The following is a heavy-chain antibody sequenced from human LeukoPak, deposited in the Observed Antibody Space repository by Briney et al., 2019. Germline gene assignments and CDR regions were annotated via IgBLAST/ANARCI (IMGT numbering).Heavy chain of an antibody. V-gene: IGHV3-64*01. Sequence: PGGSLRLSCAASGFTFSSYAMHWVRQAPGKGLEYVSAISSNGGSTYYANSVKGRFTISRDNSKNTLYLQMNSLRAEDTAVYYCAKDPYSSGPNWFDPWGQGTLVTVSS. D-gene: IGHD6-19*01. CDR3: AKDPYSSGPNWFDP. CDR1: GFTFSSYA. CDR2: ISSNGGST. J-gene: IGHJ5*02.